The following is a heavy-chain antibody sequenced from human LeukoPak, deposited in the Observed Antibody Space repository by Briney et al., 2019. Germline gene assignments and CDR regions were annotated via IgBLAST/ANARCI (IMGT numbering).Heavy chain of an antibody. CDR3: AKDDYYDSSGYWSL. CDR2: ISGSGGST. D-gene: IGHD3-22*01. J-gene: IGHJ4*02. CDR1: GFTFSSYA. Sequence: GGSLRLSCAASGFTFSSYAMSWVRQAPGKGLEWVSAISGSGGSTYYADSVKGWFTISRDNAKNSLYLQMNSLRAEDTALYYCAKDDYYDSSGYWSLWGQGTLVTVSS. V-gene: IGHV3-23*01.